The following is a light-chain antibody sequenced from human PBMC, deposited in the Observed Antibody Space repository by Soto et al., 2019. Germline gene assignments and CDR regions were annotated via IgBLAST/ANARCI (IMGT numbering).Light chain of an antibody. J-gene: IGKJ1*01. CDR2: GAS. Sequence: EIVLTQSPGTLSLSPGERATLSCRASQSVNRNYLAWYQQKPGKAPRLLIYGASSRATGIPDRFSGRGSGTDFTLTISRLEPEDFAVYYCQQYGSSPPRTFGQGTKVEIK. V-gene: IGKV3-20*01. CDR1: QSVNRNY. CDR3: QQYGSSPPRT.